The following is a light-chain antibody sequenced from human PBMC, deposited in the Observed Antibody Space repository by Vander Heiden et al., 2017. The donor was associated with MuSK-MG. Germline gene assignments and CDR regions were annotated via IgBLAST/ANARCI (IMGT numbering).Light chain of an antibody. V-gene: IGLV3-21*02. J-gene: IGLJ2*01. CDR2: DDS. Sequence: SCVLTQPPSVSVAPGQTARITRGGNSIGSKSVHWYQQQPGQAPVLGVYDDSERHSGTPERFSGSNSGNTATLTISRVEAGDEADYYFQVLESSSDYVEVFGGGTKPTVL. CDR3: QVLESSSDYVEV. CDR1: SIGSKS.